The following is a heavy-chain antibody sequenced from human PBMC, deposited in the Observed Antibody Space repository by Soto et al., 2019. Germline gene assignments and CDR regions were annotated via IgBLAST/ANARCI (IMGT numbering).Heavy chain of an antibody. CDR3: ATRDTGRVY. J-gene: IGHJ4*02. V-gene: IGHV4-4*02. CDR1: GVSIGSHDW. CDR2: SHQSGNT. Sequence: QVQLQESGPGLVKPSGTLSLTCAVSGVSIGSHDWWTWVRQPPGKGLEWIGESHQSGNTNYNSSLESRVTISLDKYKNRFSLQLSYVTVADTAVYYFATRDTGRVYWGQGTLVTVSS. D-gene: IGHD5-18*01.